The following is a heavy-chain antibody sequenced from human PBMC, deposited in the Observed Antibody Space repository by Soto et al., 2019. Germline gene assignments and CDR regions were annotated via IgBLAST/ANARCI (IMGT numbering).Heavy chain of an antibody. CDR3: ARPYCSGGSCYPIYGMDV. J-gene: IGHJ6*02. D-gene: IGHD2-15*01. V-gene: IGHV3-11*05. CDR2: ISSSSTYT. Sequence: QVQLVESGGGLVKPGGSLRLSCAASGFIFSDYYMSWIRQAPGKGLEWVSYISSSSTYTNYADSVRGQFTISRDNAKNSLYLQMNSLRAEDTAVYYCARPYCSGGSCYPIYGMDVWGQGTTVTVSS. CDR1: GFIFSDYY.